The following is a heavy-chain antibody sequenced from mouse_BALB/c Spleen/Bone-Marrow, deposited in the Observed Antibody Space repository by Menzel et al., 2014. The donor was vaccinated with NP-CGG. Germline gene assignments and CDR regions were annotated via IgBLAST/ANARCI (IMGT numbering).Heavy chain of an antibody. CDR3: ARRYDGYYGYFDV. Sequence: EVQLQQSGPGLVKPSQSLSLTCTVTGYSITSDYACNWIRQFPGNKLAWMGYISYSGSTSYNPSLKSRISITRDTSKNQFFLQLNSVTTEDTATYYCARRYDGYYGYFDVWGAGTTVTVSS. CDR1: GYSITSDYA. V-gene: IGHV3-2*02. CDR2: ISYSGST. D-gene: IGHD2-3*01. J-gene: IGHJ1*01.